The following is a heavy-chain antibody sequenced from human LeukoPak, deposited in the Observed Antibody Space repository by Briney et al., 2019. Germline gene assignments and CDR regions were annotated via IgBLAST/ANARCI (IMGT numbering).Heavy chain of an antibody. CDR1: GGSFSGYY. CDR3: ARGPRSFIRLAYYFDY. Sequence: SETLSLTCAVYGGSFSGYYWSWIRQPPGKGLEWIGEINHSGSTNYNPSLKSRVTISVDTSKNQFSLKLSSVTAADTAAYYCARGPRSFIRLAYYFDYWGQGTLVTVSS. V-gene: IGHV4-34*01. CDR2: INHSGST. J-gene: IGHJ4*02. D-gene: IGHD3-3*01.